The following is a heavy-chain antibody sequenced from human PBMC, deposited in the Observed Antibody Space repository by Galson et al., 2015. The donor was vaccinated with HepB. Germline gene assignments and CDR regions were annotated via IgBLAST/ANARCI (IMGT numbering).Heavy chain of an antibody. J-gene: IGHJ4*02. CDR1: GYTFTGYY. D-gene: IGHD2-21*01. V-gene: IGHV1-2*02. CDR2: INSDSGGT. CDR3: ARGRPLITPLIVPVANTKVKCGGDCYGY. Sequence: SVKVSCKASGYTFTGYYIHWVRQAPGQRLEWMGWINSDSGGTNYAQKFQGRVTMTRDTSISTAYMELSRLRSDDTAVYYCARGRPLITPLIVPVANTKVKCGGDCYGYWGQGTLVTVSS.